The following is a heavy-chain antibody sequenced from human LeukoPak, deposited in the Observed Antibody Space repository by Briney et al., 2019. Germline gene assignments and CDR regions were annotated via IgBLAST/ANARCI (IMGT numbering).Heavy chain of an antibody. D-gene: IGHD3-22*01. CDR2: IIPIFGTA. J-gene: IGHJ4*02. Sequence: ASVKVSCKASGGTFSSYATSWVRQAPGQGLEWMGGIIPIFGTANYAQKFQGRVTITADESTSTAYMELSSLRSEDTAVYYCARGGYYYDSSGYYYGSWGQGTLVTVSS. V-gene: IGHV1-69*01. CDR1: GGTFSSYA. CDR3: ARGGYYYDSSGYYYGS.